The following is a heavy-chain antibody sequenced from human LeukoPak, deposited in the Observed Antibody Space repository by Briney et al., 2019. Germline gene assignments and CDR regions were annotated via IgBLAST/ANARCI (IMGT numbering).Heavy chain of an antibody. D-gene: IGHD2-21*02. J-gene: IGHJ4*02. CDR2: ISGSGGST. CDR1: GFTFSSYA. CDR3: ASGLVVVTVYFDY. V-gene: IGHV3-23*01. Sequence: GGSLRLSCAASGFTFSSYAMSWVRQAPGKGLEWVSAISGSGGSTYYADSVKGRCTISRDNSKNTLYLQMNSLRAEDTAVYYCASGLVVVTVYFDYWGQGTLVTVSS.